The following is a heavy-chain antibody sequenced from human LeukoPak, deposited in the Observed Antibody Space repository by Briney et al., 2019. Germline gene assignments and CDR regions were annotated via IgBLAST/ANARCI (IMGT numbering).Heavy chain of an antibody. J-gene: IGHJ4*02. CDR1: GFSFSNYW. V-gene: IGHV3-74*01. CDR2: TNEHGTII. D-gene: IGHD3-10*01. Sequence: GGSLRLSSAASGFSFSNYWFHWVRQAPGEGLVWVSRTNEHGTIINYADSVKGRFTISRDNANNTLYLQMNSLRTEDSALYYCVVDLSGSADYWGQGTLVTVSS. CDR3: VVDLSGSADY.